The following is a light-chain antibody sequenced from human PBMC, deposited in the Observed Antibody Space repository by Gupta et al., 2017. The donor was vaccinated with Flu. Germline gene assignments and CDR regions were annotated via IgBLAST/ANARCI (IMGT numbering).Light chain of an antibody. CDR2: GEN. Sequence: LGQTVTITCQGDSLRNCFVSWFRQKPRQAPMIVVYGENYRPSGTPDRFSASSCGDTASLTIAGAQAEDAADYYCSSRDGRSAVVFGGGTKLTVL. CDR3: SSRDGRSAVV. J-gene: IGLJ2*01. V-gene: IGLV3-19*01. CDR1: SLRNCF.